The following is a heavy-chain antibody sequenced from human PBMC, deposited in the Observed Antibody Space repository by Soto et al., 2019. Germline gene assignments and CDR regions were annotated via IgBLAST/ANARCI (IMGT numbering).Heavy chain of an antibody. CDR1: GGSFSCYC. Sequence: PSETLSRTCAVYGGSFSCYCWSWMRQPPGKGLEWIGEINHSGSTNYNPSLKSRVTISVDTSKNQFSLKLSSVTAADTAVYYCARERGYYYGSGSYYYGMDVWGQGTTVTVSS. CDR2: INHSGST. V-gene: IGHV4-34*01. CDR3: ARERGYYYGSGSYYYGMDV. D-gene: IGHD3-10*01. J-gene: IGHJ6*02.